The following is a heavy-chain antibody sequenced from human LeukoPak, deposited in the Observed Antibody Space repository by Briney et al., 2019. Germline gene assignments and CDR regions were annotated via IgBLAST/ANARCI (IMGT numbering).Heavy chain of an antibody. D-gene: IGHD2-2*01. Sequence: ASVKVSCKASGYTFTSYYMHWVRQAPGQGLEWMGIINPSGGSTSYAQKFQGRVTMTRDMSTSTVYMELSSLRSEDTAVYYCAGGIVVVPAPLDPWGRGTLVTVSS. CDR3: AGGIVVVPAPLDP. J-gene: IGHJ5*02. CDR2: INPSGGST. V-gene: IGHV1-46*01. CDR1: GYTFTSYY.